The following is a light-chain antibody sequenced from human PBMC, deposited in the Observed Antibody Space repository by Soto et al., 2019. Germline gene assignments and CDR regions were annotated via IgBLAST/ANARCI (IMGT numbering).Light chain of an antibody. V-gene: IGKV1-5*01. CDR3: QQYNSPWT. Sequence: IQMTQSPSTLSASVGDRVTITCRASQSISSWLAWYQQKPGKAPKLLIYDASNLESGVPSRFSGSGSGTEFTLTISRLQPDDFATYYCQQYNSPWTFGQGTKVEIK. CDR1: QSISSW. CDR2: DAS. J-gene: IGKJ1*01.